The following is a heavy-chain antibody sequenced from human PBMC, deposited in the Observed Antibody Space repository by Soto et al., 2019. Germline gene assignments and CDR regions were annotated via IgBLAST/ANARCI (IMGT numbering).Heavy chain of an antibody. Sequence: QVQLLQSGAEVKKPGASVKVSCKSSGYTFTNYGITWVRQAPGQGLEWVGGIGAYNGNTHYTQRLQGRVTMTTDTSTSTAYMELRGLRSDDTAVYYCARVPQLVGYFYYYMDVWGKGTTVTVSS. CDR2: IGAYNGNT. V-gene: IGHV1-18*01. D-gene: IGHD6-6*01. CDR1: GYTFTNYG. J-gene: IGHJ6*03. CDR3: ARVPQLVGYFYYYMDV.